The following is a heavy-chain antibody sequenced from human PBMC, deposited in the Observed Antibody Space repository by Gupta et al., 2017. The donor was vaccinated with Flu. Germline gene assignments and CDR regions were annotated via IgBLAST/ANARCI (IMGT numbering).Heavy chain of an antibody. D-gene: IGHD3-22*01. CDR1: GFTFSSYW. Sequence: EVQLVESGGGLVQPGGSLRLSCAASGFTFSSYWMHWVRQDPGKGLVWVSRIKNDGSSTSYADSVKGRFTISRDNAKNTLYLQMNSLRAEDTAVYYCASSNGHGFDIWGQGTMVTVSS. CDR3: ASSNGHGFDI. J-gene: IGHJ3*02. V-gene: IGHV3-74*01. CDR2: IKNDGSST.